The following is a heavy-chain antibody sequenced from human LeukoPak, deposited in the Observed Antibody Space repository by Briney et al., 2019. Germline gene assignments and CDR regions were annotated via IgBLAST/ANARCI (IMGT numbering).Heavy chain of an antibody. J-gene: IGHJ5*02. CDR3: ARASKPWLQLT. Sequence: PGGSLRLSCAASGFTFSSYSMNWVRQAPGKGLEWVSYISSSSTIYYADSVKGRFTISRDNAKNSLYLQMNSLRGEDTAVYYCARASKPWLQLTWGQGTLVTVSS. D-gene: IGHD5-24*01. V-gene: IGHV3-48*01. CDR2: ISSSSTI. CDR1: GFTFSSYS.